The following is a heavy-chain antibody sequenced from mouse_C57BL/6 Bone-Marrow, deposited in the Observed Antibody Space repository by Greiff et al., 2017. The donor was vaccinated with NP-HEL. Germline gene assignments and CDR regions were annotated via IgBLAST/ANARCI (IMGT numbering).Heavy chain of an antibody. CDR3: ARSRYYSNYLAWFAY. D-gene: IGHD2-5*01. Sequence: VQLQQPGAELVRPGSSVKLSCKASGYTFTSYWMHWVKQRPIQGLEWIGNIDPSDSETHYNQKFKDKATLTVDKSSSIAYMQLSSLTSEDSAVYYCARSRYYSNYLAWFAYWGQGTLVTVSA. J-gene: IGHJ3*01. CDR1: GYTFTSYW. CDR2: IDPSDSET. V-gene: IGHV1-52*01.